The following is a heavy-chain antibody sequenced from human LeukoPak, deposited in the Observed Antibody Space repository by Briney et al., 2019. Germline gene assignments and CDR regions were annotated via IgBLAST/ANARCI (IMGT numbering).Heavy chain of an antibody. J-gene: IGHJ6*03. CDR3: ARRRSMDV. Sequence: SETLSLTCAVYGGSFSGYYWSWIRQPPGKGLEWIGEINHSGSTNYNPSLKSRVTISVDTSKNQFSLKLSSVTAADTAVYYCARRRSMDVWGKGTTVTVSS. CDR1: GGSFSGYY. CDR2: INHSGST. V-gene: IGHV4-34*01.